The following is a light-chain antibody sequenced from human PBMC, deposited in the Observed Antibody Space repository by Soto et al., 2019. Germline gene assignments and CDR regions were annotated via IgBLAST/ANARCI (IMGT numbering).Light chain of an antibody. J-gene: IGKJ1*01. CDR3: QQYNNDWT. Sequence: EIVITQSPATLSVSPGERATLCCRASQSVSSNLAWYQQKPGQAPRLLIYGASTRATGIPARFSGSGSGTEFTLTISSLQSEDFSVYYCQQYNNDWTFGQGTKVEFK. CDR1: QSVSSN. CDR2: GAS. V-gene: IGKV3-15*01.